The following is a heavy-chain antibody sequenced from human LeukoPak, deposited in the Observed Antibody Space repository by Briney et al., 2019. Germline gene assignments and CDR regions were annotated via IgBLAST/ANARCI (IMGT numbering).Heavy chain of an antibody. CDR3: ARRVNQQPVNNWFDP. J-gene: IGHJ5*02. V-gene: IGHV5-51*01. Sequence: GESLKISCKTSGYSFSSYWIGWVRQMPGKGLEWMGIIYPGDSDTRYSPSFQGQVTISADKSISTAYLQWSSLKASDTAMYYCARRVNQQPVNNWFDPWGQGTLVTVSS. CDR1: GYSFSSYW. CDR2: IYPGDSDT. D-gene: IGHD6-13*01.